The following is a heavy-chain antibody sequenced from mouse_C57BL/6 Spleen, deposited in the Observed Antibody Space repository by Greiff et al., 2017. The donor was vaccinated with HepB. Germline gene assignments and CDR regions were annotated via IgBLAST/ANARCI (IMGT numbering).Heavy chain of an antibody. V-gene: IGHV1-26*01. CDR1: GYTFTDYY. Sequence: VQLQQSGPELVKPGASVKISCKASGYTFTDYYMNWVKQSHGKSLEWIGDINPNNGGTSYNQKFKGKVTLTVDKSSSTAYMELRSLTSEDSAVYYCAGYGSSFDYWGQGTTLTVSS. J-gene: IGHJ2*01. CDR3: AGYGSSFDY. D-gene: IGHD1-1*01. CDR2: INPNNGGT.